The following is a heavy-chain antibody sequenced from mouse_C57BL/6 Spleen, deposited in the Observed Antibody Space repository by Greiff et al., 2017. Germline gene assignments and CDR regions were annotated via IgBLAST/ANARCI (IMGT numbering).Heavy chain of an antibody. V-gene: IGHV6-3*01. Sequence: EVQLVESGGGLVQPGGSMKLSCVASGFTFSNYWMNWVRQSPEKGLEWVAQIRLKSDNYATHYAESVKGRFTISRDDSKSSVYLQMNNLRAEDTGIYYCTNNWDGGYFDYWGQGTTLTVSS. J-gene: IGHJ2*01. CDR1: GFTFSNYW. CDR3: TNNWDGGYFDY. D-gene: IGHD4-1*01. CDR2: IRLKSDNYAT.